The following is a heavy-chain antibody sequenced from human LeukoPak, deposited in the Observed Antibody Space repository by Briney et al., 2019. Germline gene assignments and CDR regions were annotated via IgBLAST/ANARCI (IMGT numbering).Heavy chain of an antibody. CDR3: ARGDFNWFDP. Sequence: SETLSLTCTVSGGSISSYYWSWIRQPPGKGLEWIGYIYYSGSTNYNPSLKSRVTISVVTSMNRFSLKLSSVTAADTAVYYCARGDFNWFDPWGQGTLVTVSS. J-gene: IGHJ5*02. D-gene: IGHD3-3*01. V-gene: IGHV4-59*01. CDR2: IYYSGST. CDR1: GGSISSYY.